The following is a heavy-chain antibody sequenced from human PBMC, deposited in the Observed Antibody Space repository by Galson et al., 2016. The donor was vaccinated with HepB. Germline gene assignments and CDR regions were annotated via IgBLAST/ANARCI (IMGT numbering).Heavy chain of an antibody. CDR1: GFTFSSYN. J-gene: IGHJ4*01. D-gene: IGHD3-10*01. V-gene: IGHV3-48*01. CDR2: ISATGTTI. CDR3: AKDFGDYYGSGTFLTYFAF. Sequence: SLRLSCAASGFTFSSYNMNWVRQVPGKGLDWISYISATGTTIDYANSAKGRFIISRDNAKNSLYLEMNSLRPEDTALYYCAKDFGDYYGSGTFLTYFAFWGHGTRVTVSS.